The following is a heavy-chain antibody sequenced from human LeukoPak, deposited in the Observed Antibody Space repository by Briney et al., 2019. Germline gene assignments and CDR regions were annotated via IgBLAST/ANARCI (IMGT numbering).Heavy chain of an antibody. J-gene: IGHJ6*02. CDR3: AREWFGEKGYYYGMDV. CDR2: IYYSGST. CDR1: GGSISSSSYY. V-gene: IGHV4-31*03. Sequence: PSETLSLTCTVSGGSISSSSYYWGWIRQPPGKGLEWIGYIYYSGSTYYNPSLKSRVTISVDTSKNQFSLKLSSVTAADTAVYYCAREWFGEKGYYYGMDVWGQGTTVTVSS. D-gene: IGHD3-10*01.